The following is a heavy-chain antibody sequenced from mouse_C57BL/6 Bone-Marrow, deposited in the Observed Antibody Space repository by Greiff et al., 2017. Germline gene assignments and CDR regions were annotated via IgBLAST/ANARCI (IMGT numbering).Heavy chain of an antibody. Sequence: QVQLQQSGAELVKPGASVKLSCKASGYTFTSYWMHWVKQRPGQGLEWIGMIHPNSGSTNYNEKFKSKATLTVDKSSSTAYMQLSSLTSEDSAVYYCARQLRGGFAYWGQGTLVTVSA. CDR2: IHPNSGST. CDR3: ARQLRGGFAY. CDR1: GYTFTSYW. D-gene: IGHD3-2*02. J-gene: IGHJ3*01. V-gene: IGHV1-64*01.